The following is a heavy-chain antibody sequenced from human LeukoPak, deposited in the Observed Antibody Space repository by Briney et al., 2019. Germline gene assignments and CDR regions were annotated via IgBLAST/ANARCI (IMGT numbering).Heavy chain of an antibody. Sequence: ASVKVSCKASGYTFTGYYMHWVRQAPGQGFEWMGWINPNSGGTNYAQRFQGRVTMTRDTSISTAYMELSRLRSDDTAVYYCARDIVVVPAAPWGQGTLVTVSS. J-gene: IGHJ5*02. V-gene: IGHV1-2*02. CDR3: ARDIVVVPAAP. CDR1: GYTFTGYY. CDR2: INPNSGGT. D-gene: IGHD2-2*01.